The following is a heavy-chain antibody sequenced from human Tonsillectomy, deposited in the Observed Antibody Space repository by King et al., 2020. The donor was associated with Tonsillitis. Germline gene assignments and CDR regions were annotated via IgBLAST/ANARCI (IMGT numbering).Heavy chain of an antibody. Sequence: VQLQQWGAGLLKPSETLSLTCAVYGGSFSGYYWSWIRQPPGKGLEWIGEINHSGSTNYNPSLKSRVTISVDTSKNQFSLKLSSVTAADTAVYYCARALYGHRTIHGYYYYYMDVWGKGTTVTVSS. D-gene: IGHD5-24*01. V-gene: IGHV4-34*01. CDR3: ARALYGHRTIHGYYYYYMDV. J-gene: IGHJ6*03. CDR1: GGSFSGYY. CDR2: INHSGST.